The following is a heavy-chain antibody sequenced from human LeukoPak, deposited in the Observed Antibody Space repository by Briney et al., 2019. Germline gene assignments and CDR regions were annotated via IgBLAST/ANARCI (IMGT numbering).Heavy chain of an antibody. J-gene: IGHJ4*02. D-gene: IGHD3-3*01. Sequence: ASVKVSCKVSGYTLTELSMHWVRQAPGKGLEWMGGFDPEDGETIYAQKFQGRVTMTEDTSTDTAYMELSSLRSEDTAVYYCATTPGRFLEWLPYYFDYWGQGTLVTVSS. CDR2: FDPEDGET. V-gene: IGHV1-24*01. CDR1: GYTLTELS. CDR3: ATTPGRFLEWLPYYFDY.